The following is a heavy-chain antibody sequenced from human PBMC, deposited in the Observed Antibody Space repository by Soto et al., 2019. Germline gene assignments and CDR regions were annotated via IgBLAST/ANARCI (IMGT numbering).Heavy chain of an antibody. D-gene: IGHD3-10*01. CDR1: VGSINSYF. V-gene: IGHV4-59*01. CDR2: IYYSGIT. Sequence: ETLSRNCTVSVGSINSYFWSWIRQSPGKGLEWIGHIYYSGITSYSPSLKSRVSISVDTSKNQFSLEVHSVTAADTAVYYCARAGTNMVQFDYWGQGTLVTVSS. CDR3: ARAGTNMVQFDY. J-gene: IGHJ4*02.